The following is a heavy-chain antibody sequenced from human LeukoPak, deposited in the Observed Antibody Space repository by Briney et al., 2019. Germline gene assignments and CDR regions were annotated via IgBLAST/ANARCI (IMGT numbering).Heavy chain of an antibody. J-gene: IGHJ4*02. CDR3: ARGMKRAYYGDYYFDY. V-gene: IGHV4-59*01. D-gene: IGHD3-22*01. CDR2: IYYSGST. CDR1: GGSISSYY. Sequence: SETLSLTCTVSGGSISSYYRSWIRQPPGRGLEWIGYIYYSGSTNYNPSLKSRVTISVDTSKNQFSLKLSSVTAADTAVYYCARGMKRAYYGDYYFDYWGQGTLVTVSP.